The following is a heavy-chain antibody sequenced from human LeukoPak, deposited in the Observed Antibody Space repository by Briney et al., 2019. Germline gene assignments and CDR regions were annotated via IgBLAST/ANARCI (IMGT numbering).Heavy chain of an antibody. V-gene: IGHV1-2*02. CDR3: AREGCSGGSCYADY. CDR2: INPNSGGT. D-gene: IGHD2-15*01. J-gene: IGHJ4*02. CDR1: GYTFTGYY. Sequence: ASVKVSCKASGYTFTGYYMHWGRQAPGQGLEWMGGINPNSGGTNYAQKFQGRVTMTRDTSISTAYMELSRLRSDDTAVYYCAREGCSGGSCYADYWGQGTLVTVSS.